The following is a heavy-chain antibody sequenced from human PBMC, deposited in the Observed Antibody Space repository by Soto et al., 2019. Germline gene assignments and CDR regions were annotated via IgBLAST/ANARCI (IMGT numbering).Heavy chain of an antibody. CDR2: INSDGSST. V-gene: IGHV3-74*01. CDR1: GFAFSGYW. CDR3: TRGGTVTTRWGLLDQ. J-gene: IGHJ4*02. Sequence: EVQLVESGGGLVQPGGSLRLSCAASGFAFSGYWLHWVRQVPGKGLEWVSRINSDGSSTNYADSVKGRFTISRDNAKNTVYVQMNNLRADDTAVYYCTRGGTVTTRWGLLDQWGQGTQVTVSS. D-gene: IGHD4-17*01.